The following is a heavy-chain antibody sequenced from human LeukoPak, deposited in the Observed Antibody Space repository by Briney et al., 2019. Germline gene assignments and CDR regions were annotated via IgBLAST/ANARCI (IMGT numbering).Heavy chain of an antibody. V-gene: IGHV3-53*01. Sequence: GGSLRLSCAASGFTVSDNYMTWVRQAPGKGLEWVSIIYGGSTYYADSVKGRFTISRDNSKNTVYLQMNSLRAEDTVVYYCARDFEGVHRTTNSYTYYYYMDVWGKGTTVIVSS. J-gene: IGHJ6*03. CDR3: ARDFEGVHRTTNSYTYYYYMDV. D-gene: IGHD2/OR15-2a*01. CDR1: GFTVSDNY. CDR2: IYGGST.